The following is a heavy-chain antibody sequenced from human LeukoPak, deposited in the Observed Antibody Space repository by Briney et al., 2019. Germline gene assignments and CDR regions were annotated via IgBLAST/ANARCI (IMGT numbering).Heavy chain of an antibody. Sequence: SETLSLTCAVYGGSFSGYYWSWIRQPAGKGLEWIGRIYTSGSTNYNPSLKGRVTMSVDTSKNQFSLKLSSVTAADTAVYYCARVMYATPRQYSAFDIWGQGTMVTVSS. CDR1: GGSFSGYY. V-gene: IGHV4-59*10. D-gene: IGHD2-8*01. CDR2: IYTSGST. CDR3: ARVMYATPRQYSAFDI. J-gene: IGHJ3*02.